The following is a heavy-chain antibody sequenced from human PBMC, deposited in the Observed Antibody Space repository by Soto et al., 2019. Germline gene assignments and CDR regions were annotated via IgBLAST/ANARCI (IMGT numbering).Heavy chain of an antibody. V-gene: IGHV4-59*01. CDR2: IYYSGST. J-gene: IGHJ4*02. CDR1: GGSISSYY. Sequence: SETLSLTCTVSGGSISSYYWSWIRQPPGKGLERIGYIYYSGSTNYNPSLKSRVTISVDTSKNQFSLKLSSVTSADTAVYYCARGYYDSSGYFSPDYWGQGTLVTVS. D-gene: IGHD3-22*01. CDR3: ARGYYDSSGYFSPDY.